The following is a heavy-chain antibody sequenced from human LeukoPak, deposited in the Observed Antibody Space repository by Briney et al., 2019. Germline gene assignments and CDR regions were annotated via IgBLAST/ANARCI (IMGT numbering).Heavy chain of an antibody. CDR2: IYYSGST. V-gene: IGHV4-39*02. Sequence: SETLSLTCTVSGGSISSSSYYWGWIRQPPGKGLEWIGSIYYSGSTYYNPSLKSRVTISVDTSKNQFSLKLSSVTAADTAVYYCARERGGLRDPLNLYYYYYYYMDVWGKGTTVTVSS. CDR3: ARERGGLRDPLNLYYYYYYYMDV. J-gene: IGHJ6*03. D-gene: IGHD4-17*01. CDR1: GGSISSSSYY.